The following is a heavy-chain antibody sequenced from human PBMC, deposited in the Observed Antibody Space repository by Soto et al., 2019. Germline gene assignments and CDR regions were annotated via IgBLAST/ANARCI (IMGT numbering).Heavy chain of an antibody. CDR1: GFTFSSYG. D-gene: IGHD2-8*01. J-gene: IGHJ5*02. Sequence: QVQLVESGGGVVQPGRSLRLSCAASGFTFSSYGMHWVRQAPGKGLEWVAVISYDGSNKYYADSVKGRFTISRDNSQNALYLQMNSLRAEDTAVYYCAKDALHIVLMVYATSSWFDPWGQGTLVTVSS. CDR2: ISYDGSNK. V-gene: IGHV3-30*18. CDR3: AKDALHIVLMVYATSSWFDP.